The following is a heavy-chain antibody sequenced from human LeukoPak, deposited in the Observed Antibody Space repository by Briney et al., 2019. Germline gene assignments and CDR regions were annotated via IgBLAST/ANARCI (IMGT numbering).Heavy chain of an antibody. CDR2: IYYSGST. V-gene: IGHV4-39*07. CDR3: ARVSSGWYNFDY. D-gene: IGHD6-19*01. CDR1: GGSISSSSYY. J-gene: IGHJ4*02. Sequence: SETLSLTCTVSGGSISSSSYYWGWIRQPPGKGLEWIGSIYYSGSTNYNPSLKSRVTISVDTSKNQFSLKLSSVTAADTAVYYCARVSSGWYNFDYWGQGTLVTVSS.